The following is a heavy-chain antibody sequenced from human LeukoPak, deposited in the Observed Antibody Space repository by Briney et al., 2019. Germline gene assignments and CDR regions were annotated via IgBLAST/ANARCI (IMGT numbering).Heavy chain of an antibody. CDR1: GFTFSVYW. D-gene: IGHD3-22*01. CDR2: IKQDGSEK. J-gene: IGHJ4*02. CDR3: ARYYDSAGYYVGRFDY. Sequence: GGSLRLSCAVSGFTFSVYWMSWVRQAPGKGLEWVANIKQDGSEKYHVDSVKGRFTISRDNAKNSLYLQMNSLRAEDTAVYYCARYYDSAGYYVGRFDYWGQGTLVTVSS. V-gene: IGHV3-7*01.